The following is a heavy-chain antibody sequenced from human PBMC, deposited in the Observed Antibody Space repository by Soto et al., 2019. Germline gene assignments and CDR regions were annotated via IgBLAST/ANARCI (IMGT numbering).Heavy chain of an antibody. V-gene: IGHV4-31*03. J-gene: IGHJ4*02. Sequence: SETLSLTCTVSGGSISSGGYYWSWIRQHPGKGLGWIGYIYYSGSTYYNPSLKSRVTISVDTSKNQFSLKLSSVTAADTAVYYCARESYYDSSGIDYWGQGTLVTSPQ. D-gene: IGHD3-22*01. CDR2: IYYSGST. CDR1: GGSISSGGYY. CDR3: ARESYYDSSGIDY.